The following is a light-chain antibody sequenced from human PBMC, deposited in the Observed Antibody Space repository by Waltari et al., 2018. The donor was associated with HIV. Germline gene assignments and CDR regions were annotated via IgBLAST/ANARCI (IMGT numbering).Light chain of an antibody. CDR1: SSNIGSNY. Sequence: SVLTQPPSASGTPGQRVTISCSGTSSNIGSNYVYLYQQLPGTTPTLLVYRNDQRPSEVPDRVSGSKSGTSASLAISGLRSEDEADYYCAAWDDMLSGPVFGGGTKLTVL. CDR2: RND. J-gene: IGLJ2*01. V-gene: IGLV1-47*01. CDR3: AAWDDMLSGPV.